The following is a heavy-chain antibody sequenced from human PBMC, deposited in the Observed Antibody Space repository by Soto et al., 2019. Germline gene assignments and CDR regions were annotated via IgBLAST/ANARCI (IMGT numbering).Heavy chain of an antibody. D-gene: IGHD5-18*01. V-gene: IGHV3-33*01. Sequence: SGGSLRLSCAASGFTFSSYGMHWVRQAPGKGLEWVAVIWYDGSNKYYADSVKGRFTISRDNSKNTLYLQMNSLRAEDTAVYYCARDSGIQLWLLSSAYGMDVWGQGTTVTVSS. J-gene: IGHJ6*02. CDR2: IWYDGSNK. CDR3: ARDSGIQLWLLSSAYGMDV. CDR1: GFTFSSYG.